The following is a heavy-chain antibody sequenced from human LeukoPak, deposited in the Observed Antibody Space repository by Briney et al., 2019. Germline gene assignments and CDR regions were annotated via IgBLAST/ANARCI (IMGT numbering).Heavy chain of an antibody. V-gene: IGHV3-48*03. Sequence: GGSLRLSCAASGFTFSSYEMNWARQAPGKGLEWVSYISSSGSTIYYADSVKGRFTISRDNAKNSLYLQMNSLRAEDTAVYYCARARWAGAFDIWGQGTMVTVSS. CDR1: GFTFSSYE. D-gene: IGHD6-19*01. J-gene: IGHJ3*02. CDR2: ISSSGSTI. CDR3: ARARWAGAFDI.